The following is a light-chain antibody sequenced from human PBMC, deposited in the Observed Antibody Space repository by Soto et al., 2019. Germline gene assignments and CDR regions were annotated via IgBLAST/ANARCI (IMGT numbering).Light chain of an antibody. CDR2: GAS. J-gene: IGKJ1*01. CDR3: QHYSNWPPWT. CDR1: QSVSSN. Sequence: EIVMTQSPATRSVSPGERATLSCRASQSVSSNLAWYQQKPGQAPRLLIYGASTRATGIPARFSGSGSGTEFTLTISSLQSEDFAVYYCQHYSNWPPWTFGQGTKVEV. V-gene: IGKV3-15*01.